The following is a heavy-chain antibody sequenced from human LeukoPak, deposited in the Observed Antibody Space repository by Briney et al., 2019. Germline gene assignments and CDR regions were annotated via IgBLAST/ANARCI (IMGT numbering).Heavy chain of an antibody. CDR2: ISAYNGNT. CDR1: GYIFTSRG. D-gene: IGHD6-19*01. Sequence: ASVKVSCKASGYIFTSRGITWVRQAPGQGLEWMGWISAYNGNTNYAQNVQGRVTVARDTSTSTAYMELRSLRSDDTAVYFCARDLPGAAVEGTTRGMDVWGQGTTVTVSS. CDR3: ARDLPGAAVEGTTRGMDV. V-gene: IGHV1-18*01. J-gene: IGHJ6*02.